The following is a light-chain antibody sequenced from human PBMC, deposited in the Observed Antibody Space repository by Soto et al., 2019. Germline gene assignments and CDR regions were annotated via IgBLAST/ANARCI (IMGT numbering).Light chain of an antibody. CDR1: QSVSSSY. CDR2: GAS. V-gene: IGKV3-20*01. J-gene: IGKJ1*01. Sequence: ESVLTQSPGTLSLSPGERATISCRASQSVSSSYLAWYQQKPGQAPRLLIYGASSRATGIPDRFSGSGSGTDFTLTISRLEPEDFAVYYCQQYGSSPQWTFGQGTKVDIK. CDR3: QQYGSSPQWT.